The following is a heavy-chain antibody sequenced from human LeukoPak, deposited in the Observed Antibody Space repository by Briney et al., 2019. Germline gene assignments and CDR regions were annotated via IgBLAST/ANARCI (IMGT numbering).Heavy chain of an antibody. V-gene: IGHV1-46*01. D-gene: IGHD3-22*01. Sequence: ASVKVSCKASGYTFTSYYMHWVRQAPGQGLGWMGIINPSGGSTSYAQKFQGRVTMTRDTSTSTVYMELSSLRSEDTAVYYCARDRYYDSSGYGPDDAFDIWGQGTMVTVSS. CDR1: GYTFTSYY. CDR3: ARDRYYDSSGYGPDDAFDI. CDR2: INPSGGST. J-gene: IGHJ3*02.